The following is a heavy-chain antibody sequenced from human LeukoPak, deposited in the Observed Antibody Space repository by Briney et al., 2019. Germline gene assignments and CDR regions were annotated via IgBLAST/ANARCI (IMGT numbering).Heavy chain of an antibody. CDR1: GGSLSSGASY. CDR2: IYYNGSS. D-gene: IGHD3-22*01. J-gene: IGHJ4*02. V-gene: IGHV4-31*03. Sequence: PSQTLPLTCTDSGGSLSSGASYWSWVRQHPGTGLDWIGYIYYNGSSYYNPSLKRRVTISVDTSKNQFSLKVSSVTAADTAVYYCAGWPAFTTHYDYWGQGTLVTVSS. CDR3: AGWPAFTTHYDY.